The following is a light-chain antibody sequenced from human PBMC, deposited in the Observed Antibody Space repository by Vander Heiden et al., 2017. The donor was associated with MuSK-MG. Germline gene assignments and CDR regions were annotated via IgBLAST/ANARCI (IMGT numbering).Light chain of an antibody. CDR1: QSVTTW. Sequence: DIQMTQSPSTLSASVGDRVTITCRASQSVTTWLAWYQQTPAKAPKLLIYKVSNLQSGVPSRFSGSGSGTEFTLTISSLQPDDFATYYCQQYHTHPWTFGQVTKVEIK. CDR3: QQYHTHPWT. V-gene: IGKV1-5*03. CDR2: KVS. J-gene: IGKJ1*01.